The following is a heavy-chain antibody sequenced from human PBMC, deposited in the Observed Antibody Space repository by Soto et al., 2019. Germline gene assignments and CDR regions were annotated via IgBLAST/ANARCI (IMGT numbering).Heavy chain of an antibody. V-gene: IGHV4-59*12. D-gene: IGHD3-10*01. J-gene: IGHJ6*02. Sequence: PSETLSLTCTVSGGSISSYYWSWLRQPPGKGLDWIGNIYHSGSTYYNPSLQSRLTMSLDTSKSHFSLKLSSVTPADTAVYYCARDRYYGSGTYYNFYSGMDVWGQGTTVTVSS. CDR1: GGSISSYY. CDR2: IYHSGST. CDR3: ARDRYYGSGTYYNFYSGMDV.